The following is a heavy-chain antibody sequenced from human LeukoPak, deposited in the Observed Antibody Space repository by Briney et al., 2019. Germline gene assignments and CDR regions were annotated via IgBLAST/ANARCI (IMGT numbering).Heavy chain of an antibody. CDR2: INHSGST. D-gene: IGHD1-7*01. J-gene: IGHJ4*02. Sequence: SETLSLTCAVYGGSFSGYYWSWIRQPPGKGLEWIGEINHSGSTNYNPSLKSRVIISVDTSKNQFSLKLSSVTAADTAVYYCARDSKTTPTDYWGQGTLVTVSS. CDR1: GGSFSGYY. CDR3: ARDSKTTPTDY. V-gene: IGHV4-34*01.